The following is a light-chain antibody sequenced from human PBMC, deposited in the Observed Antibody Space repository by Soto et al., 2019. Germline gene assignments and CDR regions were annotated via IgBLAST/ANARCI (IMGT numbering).Light chain of an antibody. J-gene: IGKJ1*01. CDR1: QSISSN. V-gene: IGKV3-15*01. CDR3: QHYNSYSEA. Sequence: ETVMTQSPATLSVSPGERATLSCRASQSISSNLAWYQQKPGQAPRLLIYGASTRATGIPARFTGSGSGTEFTLTISSLQPDDFATYYCQHYNSYSEAFGQGTKVDI. CDR2: GAS.